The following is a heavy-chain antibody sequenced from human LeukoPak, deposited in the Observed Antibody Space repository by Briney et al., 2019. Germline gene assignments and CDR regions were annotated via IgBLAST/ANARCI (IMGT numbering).Heavy chain of an antibody. CDR1: DGSISSSSYY. J-gene: IGHJ4*02. CDR2: IYYSGST. CDR3: ARVAGDYGNYYSLDY. Sequence: SETLSLTCTVSDGSISSSSYYWGWIRQPPGKGLEWIGSIYYSGSTYYNPSLKSRVTISVDTSKNQFSLKLSSVTAADTAVYFCARVAGDYGNYYSLDYWGQGTLVTVSS. V-gene: IGHV4-39*07. D-gene: IGHD1-26*01.